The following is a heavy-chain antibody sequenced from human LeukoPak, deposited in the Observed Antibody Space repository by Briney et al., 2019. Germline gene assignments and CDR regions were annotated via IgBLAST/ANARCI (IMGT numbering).Heavy chain of an antibody. D-gene: IGHD2-15*01. V-gene: IGHV4-59*08. J-gene: IGHJ4*02. CDR2: IYYSGSY. Sequence: SETLSLTCTVSGGSINSYYWSWIRQPPGKGLEWIGYIYYSGSYKYNPSPKSRGTISVETSRNQFFLKLSSVTAADTAVYYCASIGYCSGGNCYSNYFDHWGQGTLVTVSS. CDR3: ASIGYCSGGNCYSNYFDH. CDR1: GGSINSYY.